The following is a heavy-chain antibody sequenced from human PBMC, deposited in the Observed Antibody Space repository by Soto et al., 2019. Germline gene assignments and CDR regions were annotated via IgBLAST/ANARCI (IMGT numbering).Heavy chain of an antibody. CDR2: IWYDGSNK. Sequence: QVQLVESGGGVVQPGRSLRLSCAASGFIFSSYGMHWVRQATGKGLEWVAVIWYDGSNKYYEDSVKGRFTISRDNSKNTLYLQMNSLRDEDTAVYYCARRRSGELDYWGQGTLVTVSS. J-gene: IGHJ4*02. CDR1: GFIFSSYG. D-gene: IGHD6-25*01. V-gene: IGHV3-33*01. CDR3: ARRRSGELDY.